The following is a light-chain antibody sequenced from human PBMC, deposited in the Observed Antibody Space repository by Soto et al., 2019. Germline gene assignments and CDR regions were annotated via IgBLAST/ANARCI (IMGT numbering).Light chain of an antibody. J-gene: IGLJ2*01. V-gene: IGLV2-11*01. Sequence: QSVLTQPRSVSGSPGQSVVISCTGTSSDVGAYNYVSWYQQHPGKAPKLMIYDVSRRPSGVPDRFSGSKSDNTASLSISGLQGEDEADYYCSSYAGSLYVVFGGGTKLTVL. CDR1: SSDVGAYNY. CDR2: DVS. CDR3: SSYAGSLYVV.